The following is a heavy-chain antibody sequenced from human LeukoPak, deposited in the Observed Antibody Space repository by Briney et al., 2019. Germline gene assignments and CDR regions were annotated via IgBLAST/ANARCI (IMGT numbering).Heavy chain of an antibody. D-gene: IGHD2-15*01. Sequence: PGGSLRLSCAASGFTFSSYSMNWVRQAPGKGLEWVSSISSSSSYIYYADPVKGRFTISRDNAKNSLYLQMNSLRAEDTAVYYCARDTGYCSGGSCYSFTYWGQGTLVTVSS. J-gene: IGHJ4*02. CDR3: ARDTGYCSGGSCYSFTY. CDR2: ISSSSSYI. V-gene: IGHV3-21*01. CDR1: GFTFSSYS.